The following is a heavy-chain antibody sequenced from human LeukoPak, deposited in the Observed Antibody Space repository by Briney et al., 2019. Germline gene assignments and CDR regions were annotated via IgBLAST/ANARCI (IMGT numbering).Heavy chain of an antibody. CDR3: AKSGLLRIGAFDI. J-gene: IGHJ3*02. D-gene: IGHD2-15*01. Sequence: PGGSLRLSCAASGFTFTDFYMNWVRQAPGKGLEWVSAISGSGGSTYYADSVKGRFTISRDNSKNTLYLQMNSLRAEDTAVYYCAKSGLLRIGAFDIWGQGTMVTVSS. CDR2: ISGSGGST. CDR1: GFTFTDFY. V-gene: IGHV3-23*01.